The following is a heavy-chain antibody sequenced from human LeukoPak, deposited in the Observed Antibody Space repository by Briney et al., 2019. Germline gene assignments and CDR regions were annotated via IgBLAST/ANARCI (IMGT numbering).Heavy chain of an antibody. Sequence: GGSLRLSCAASGFTFSSYWMHSVRQAPGKGLVWVSRINSDGSSTSYADSVKGRFTISRDNAKNTLYLQMNSLRAEDTAVYYCARVYRHYDFWSGYLYLDYWGQGTLVTVSS. D-gene: IGHD3-3*01. V-gene: IGHV3-74*01. CDR2: INSDGSST. J-gene: IGHJ4*02. CDR1: GFTFSSYW. CDR3: ARVYRHYDFWSGYLYLDY.